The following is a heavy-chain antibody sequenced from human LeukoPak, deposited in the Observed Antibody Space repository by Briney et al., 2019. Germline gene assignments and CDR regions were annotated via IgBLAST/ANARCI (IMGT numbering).Heavy chain of an antibody. CDR2: IYYTGST. CDR1: GGSTSSYY. V-gene: IGHV4-59*08. D-gene: IGHD5-18*01. J-gene: IGHJ4*02. CDR3: ARVHRAGYSYGQYYFDY. Sequence: SETLSLTCTVSGGSTSSYYWSWIRQPPGKGLEWIGYIYYTGSTNYNPSLKSRVSISVDTSKNQFSLKLSSVTAADTAVYYCARVHRAGYSYGQYYFDYWGQGTLVTVSS.